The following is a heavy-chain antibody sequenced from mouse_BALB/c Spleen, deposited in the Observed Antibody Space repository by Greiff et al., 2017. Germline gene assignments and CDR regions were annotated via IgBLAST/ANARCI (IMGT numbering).Heavy chain of an antibody. CDR2: IRSKSNNYAT. CDR1: GFTFNTNA. V-gene: IGHV10S3*01. Sequence: GGGLVQPKGSLKLSRAASGFTFNTNAMNWVRQAPGKGLEWVARIRSKSNNYATYYADSVKDRFTISRDDSQSMLYLQMNNLKTEDTAMYYCVRGMAGYFDVWGAGTTVTVSS. D-gene: IGHD2-10*02. CDR3: VRGMAGYFDV. J-gene: IGHJ1*01.